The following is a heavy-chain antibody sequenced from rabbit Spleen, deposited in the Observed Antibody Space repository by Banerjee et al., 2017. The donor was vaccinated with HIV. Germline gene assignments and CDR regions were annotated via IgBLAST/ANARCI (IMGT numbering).Heavy chain of an antibody. CDR2: IDPVFGIT. J-gene: IGHJ4*01. CDR3: VRGASGSGYYSL. D-gene: IGHD1-1*01. Sequence: QLKESGGGLVQPGGSLKLSCTASGFTLSSYYMNWVRQAPGKGLEWIGYIDPVFGITYFANWVNGRFSISRENAQNTVFLQMTSLTAADTATYFCVRGASGSGYYSLWGPGTLVTVS. V-gene: IGHV1S7*01. CDR1: GFTLSSYY.